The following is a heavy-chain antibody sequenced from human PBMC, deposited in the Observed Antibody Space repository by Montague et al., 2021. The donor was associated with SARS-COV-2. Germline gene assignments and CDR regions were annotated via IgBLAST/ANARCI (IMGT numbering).Heavy chain of an antibody. V-gene: IGHV3-48*04. CDR2: ISSGSGAI. Sequence: LRLSFAASGFPFSTYNMNWVRQIPGKGLEWLSYISSGSGAIFYADAVKGRFTVSRDNAKNSLFLQMNSLRAEDTAVYYCARDQLIRGVPAFDMWGQGTMVTVSS. CDR1: GFPFSTYN. CDR3: ARDQLIRGVPAFDM. J-gene: IGHJ3*02. D-gene: IGHD3-10*01.